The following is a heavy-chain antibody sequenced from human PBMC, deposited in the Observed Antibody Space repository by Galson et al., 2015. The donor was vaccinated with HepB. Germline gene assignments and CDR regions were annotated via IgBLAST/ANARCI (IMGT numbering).Heavy chain of an antibody. CDR2: INQDGSQK. D-gene: IGHD1-26*01. CDR3: VRAPGGNYSY. Sequence: SLRLSCAASGFAFSSFWMHWVRQAPGKGLEWVDNINQDGSQKYYVDPVKGRFTISRDNAKNSLYLQMNSLRADDTAVYYCVRAPGGNYSYWGQGILVTVSS. CDR1: GFAFSSFW. J-gene: IGHJ4*02. V-gene: IGHV3-7*03.